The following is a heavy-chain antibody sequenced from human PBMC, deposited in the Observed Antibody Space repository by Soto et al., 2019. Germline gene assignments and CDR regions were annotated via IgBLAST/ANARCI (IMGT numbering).Heavy chain of an antibody. CDR2: INYSGST. D-gene: IGHD4-4*01. CDR3: ARHSNRNYGLYYFDY. V-gene: IGHV4-59*08. CDR1: GESFSGDY. Sequence: SETLSLTCAVYGESFSGDYWSWIRQTPEKGLEWIGYINYSGSTKYKPSLKSRVTISVDTSKNQFSPKVSSATAADTAVYYCARHSNRNYGLYYFDYWGLGALVTVSS. J-gene: IGHJ4*02.